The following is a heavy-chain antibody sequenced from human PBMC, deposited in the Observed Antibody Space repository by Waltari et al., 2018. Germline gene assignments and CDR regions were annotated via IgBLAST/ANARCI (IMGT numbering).Heavy chain of an antibody. J-gene: IGHJ4*02. V-gene: IGHV4-34*01. D-gene: IGHD2-15*01. CDR3: ARGVAVGYFDY. Sequence: QVQLQQWGAGLLKPSETLSLTCAVYGGSFSGYYWSWIRQPPGKGLEWIGEINHSGSTNDNPSLKSRVTISVDTSKNQFSLKLSSVTAADTAVYYCARGVAVGYFDYWGQGTLVTVSS. CDR2: INHSGST. CDR1: GGSFSGYY.